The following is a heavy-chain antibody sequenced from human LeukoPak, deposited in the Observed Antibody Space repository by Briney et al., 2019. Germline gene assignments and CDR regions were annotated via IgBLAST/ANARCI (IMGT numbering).Heavy chain of an antibody. V-gene: IGHV1-2*02. CDR2: INPNSGGT. CDR1: GYTFTGYY. J-gene: IGHJ6*02. Sequence: GASVKVSCKASGYTFTGYYMHWVRQAPGQGLEWMGWINPNSGGTNYAQKFQGRVTMTRDTSISTAYMELSRLRSDDTAVYCCARVSVPSGYYWYYYGMDVWGQGTTVTVSS. CDR3: ARVSVPSGYYWYYYGMDV. D-gene: IGHD3-9*01.